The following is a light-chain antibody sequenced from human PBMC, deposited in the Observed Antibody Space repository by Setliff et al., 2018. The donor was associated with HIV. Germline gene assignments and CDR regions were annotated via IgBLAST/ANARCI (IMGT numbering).Light chain of an antibody. CDR1: SSDVGAYNY. Sequence: QSALTQPASVSGSPGQSITISCTGTSSDVGAYNYVSWFQQRPGKAPKLMIFDVNKRPSGVPNRFSGSKSGNTASLTISGLQAEDEADYYCSSYTSSSTFYVFGTGTKVTVL. CDR3: SSYTSSSTFYV. V-gene: IGLV2-14*01. CDR2: DVN. J-gene: IGLJ1*01.